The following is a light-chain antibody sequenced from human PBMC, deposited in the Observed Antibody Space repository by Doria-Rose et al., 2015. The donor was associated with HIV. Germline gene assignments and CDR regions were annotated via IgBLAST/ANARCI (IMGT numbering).Light chain of an antibody. CDR2: WAS. Sequence: DIRVTQSPESLGMSLGERATLHCKSNPRLLYTSKNYLAWYQQKPGQPPKMLIYWASTRQSGVPARFSGSGSGTDFTLTISSLEAEDVAVYYCQQYYDTPSFGPGTTVDIK. CDR3: QQYYDTPS. J-gene: IGKJ3*01. CDR1: PRLLYTSKNY. V-gene: IGKV4-1*01.